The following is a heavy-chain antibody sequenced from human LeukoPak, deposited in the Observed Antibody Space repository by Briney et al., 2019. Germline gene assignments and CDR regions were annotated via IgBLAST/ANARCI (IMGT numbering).Heavy chain of an antibody. Sequence: PGGSLRLSCAASGFTFSSYAMSWVRQAPGKGLEWVSAISGSGGSTYYADSVKGRFTISRDNSKNTLYLQVNSLRAEDTAVYYCATGAGGSYYFDYWGQGTLVTVSS. D-gene: IGHD1-26*01. V-gene: IGHV3-23*01. CDR1: GFTFSSYA. J-gene: IGHJ4*02. CDR3: ATGAGGSYYFDY. CDR2: ISGSGGST.